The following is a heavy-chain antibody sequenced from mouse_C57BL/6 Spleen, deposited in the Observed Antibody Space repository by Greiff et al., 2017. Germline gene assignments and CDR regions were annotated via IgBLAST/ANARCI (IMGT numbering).Heavy chain of an antibody. CDR2: IDPSDSYT. Sequence: QVHVKQSGAELVRPGTSVKLSCKASGYTFTSYWMHWVKQRPGQGLEWIGVIDPSDSYTNYNQKFKGKATLTVDTSSSTAYMQLSSLTSEDSAVYYCARWGVTTGYFDYWGQGTTLTVSS. D-gene: IGHD2-2*01. J-gene: IGHJ2*01. CDR1: GYTFTSYW. CDR3: ARWGVTTGYFDY. V-gene: IGHV1-59*01.